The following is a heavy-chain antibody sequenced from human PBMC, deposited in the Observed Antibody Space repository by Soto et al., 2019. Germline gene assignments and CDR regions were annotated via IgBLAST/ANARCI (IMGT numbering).Heavy chain of an antibody. J-gene: IGHJ4*02. CDR2: IWYDGSNK. Sequence: QVQLVESGGGVVQPGRSLRLSCAASGFTFSSYGMHWVRQAPGKGLEWVAVIWYDGSNKYYADSVKGRFTISRDNSTNTLYLQMNSLRAEDTAVYYCAKDGDGYNLDYWGQGTLVIVAS. CDR3: AKDGDGYNLDY. CDR1: GFTFSSYG. V-gene: IGHV3-33*06. D-gene: IGHD5-12*01.